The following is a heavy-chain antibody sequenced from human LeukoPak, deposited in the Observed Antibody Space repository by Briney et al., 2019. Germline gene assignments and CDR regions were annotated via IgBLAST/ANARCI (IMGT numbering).Heavy chain of an antibody. D-gene: IGHD6-19*01. J-gene: IGHJ4*02. V-gene: IGHV3-23*01. CDR2: ISDSGVGT. Sequence: PGGSLRLSCAASGFTFSSYAMSWVRQAPGKGLEWVSTISDSGVGTYYADSVKGRFTISRDNSKNTLYMQMNSLRAEDTAVYYCAKDLSSSGFRIDYWGQGTLVTVSS. CDR3: AKDLSSSGFRIDY. CDR1: GFTFSSYA.